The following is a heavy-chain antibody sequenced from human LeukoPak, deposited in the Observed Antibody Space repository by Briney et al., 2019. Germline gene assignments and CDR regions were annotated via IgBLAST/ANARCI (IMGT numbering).Heavy chain of an antibody. D-gene: IGHD2-15*01. CDR1: GFTFSSYA. CDR3: AKDWIAAYYFDY. CDR2: ISGSGGST. J-gene: IGHJ4*02. V-gene: IGHV3-23*01. Sequence: GGSLRLSCAASGFTFSSYAMSWVRQAPGKGLEWVSAISGSGGSTYYADSVKGRFTISRDNSKSTLYLQMNSLRAEDTAVYYCAKDWIAAYYFDYWGQGTLVTVSS.